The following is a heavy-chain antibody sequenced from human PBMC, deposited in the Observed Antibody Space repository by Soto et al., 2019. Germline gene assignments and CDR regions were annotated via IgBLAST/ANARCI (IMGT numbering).Heavy chain of an antibody. V-gene: IGHV4-39*01. CDR2: IYYSGSS. CDR1: GGSISSSSYY. J-gene: IGHJ4*02. CDR3: ARRSVLAPQMIDY. D-gene: IGHD6-13*01. Sequence: QLQLQESGPGLVKPSETLSLTCTVSGGSISSSSYYWGWIRQPPGKGLEWIGSIYYSGSSYYNPSRKSRVTISVDTSKTQFSLKLSSVTAADTAVYYCARRSVLAPQMIDYWGQGTLVTVSS.